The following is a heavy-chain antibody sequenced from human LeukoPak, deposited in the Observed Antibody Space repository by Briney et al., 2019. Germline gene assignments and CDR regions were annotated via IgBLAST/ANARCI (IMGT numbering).Heavy chain of an antibody. CDR3: ARVDNWGFYFDY. D-gene: IGHD7-27*01. J-gene: IGHJ4*02. CDR2: IYHSGST. Sequence: SETLSLTCAVSGYSISSGYYWGWIRQPPGKGLEWIGSIYHSGSTYYNPSLKSRVTISVDTSRNQFSLKLSSVTAADTAVYYCARVDNWGFYFDYWGQGTLATVSS. CDR1: GYSISSGYY. V-gene: IGHV4-38-2*01.